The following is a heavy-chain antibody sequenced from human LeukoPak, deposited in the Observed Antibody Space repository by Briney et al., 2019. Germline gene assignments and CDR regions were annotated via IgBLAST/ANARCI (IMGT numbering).Heavy chain of an antibody. Sequence: ASVKVSCKASRGTFSSYAISWVRQAPGQGLEWMGRIIPILGIANYAQKFQGRVTITADKSTSTAYMELSSLRSEDTAVYYCARDIGAYCSGGSCYSSWGQGTLVTVSS. V-gene: IGHV1-69*04. CDR3: ARDIGAYCSGGSCYSS. CDR2: IIPILGIA. J-gene: IGHJ4*02. D-gene: IGHD2-15*01. CDR1: RGTFSSYA.